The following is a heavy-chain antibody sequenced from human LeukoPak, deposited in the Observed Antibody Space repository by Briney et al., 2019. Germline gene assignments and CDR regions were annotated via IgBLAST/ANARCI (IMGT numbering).Heavy chain of an antibody. CDR2: IYYSGST. J-gene: IGHJ2*01. D-gene: IGHD6-13*01. CDR1: GGSISSYY. CDR3: ARDEVAAVYWYFDL. Sequence: PSETLSLTXTVSGGSISSYYWSWIRQPPGKGLEWIGYIYYSGSTNYNPSLKSRVTISVDTSKNQFSLKLSSVTAADTAVYYCARDEVAAVYWYFDLWGRGTLVTVSS. V-gene: IGHV4-59*01.